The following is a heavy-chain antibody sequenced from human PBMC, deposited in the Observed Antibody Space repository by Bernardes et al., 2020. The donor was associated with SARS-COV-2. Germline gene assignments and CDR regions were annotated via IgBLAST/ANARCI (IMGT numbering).Heavy chain of an antibody. CDR2: IFGSGSGA. CDR3: AKARETTGGSIYYALDV. CDR1: GFTFRSYA. J-gene: IGHJ6*02. V-gene: IGHV3-23*01. D-gene: IGHD7-27*01. Sequence: GGSLRLSCAASGFTFRSYAMNWVRQAPGKGLEWVSGIFGSGSGAYYADSVKGRFTVSRDNSKNTQRITAQRAEHSLRAEDTAVYYCAKARETTGGSIYYALDVWGQGTTVTVSS.